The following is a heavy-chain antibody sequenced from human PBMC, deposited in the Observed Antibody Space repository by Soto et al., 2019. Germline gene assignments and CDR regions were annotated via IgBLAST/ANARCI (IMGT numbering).Heavy chain of an antibody. CDR2: IYYSGST. Sequence: TSETLSLTCTVSGGSISSYCWSWIRQPPGKGLEWIGYIYYSGSTNYNPSLKSRVTISVDTSKNQFSLKLSSVTAADTAVYYCATQAVAGQNYYYYYYMDVWGKGTTVTVSS. V-gene: IGHV4-59*01. CDR1: GGSISSYC. CDR3: ATQAVAGQNYYYYYYMDV. J-gene: IGHJ6*03. D-gene: IGHD6-19*01.